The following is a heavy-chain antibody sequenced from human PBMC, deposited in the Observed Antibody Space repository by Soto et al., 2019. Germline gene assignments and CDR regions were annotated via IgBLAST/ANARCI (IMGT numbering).Heavy chain of an antibody. Sequence: ASVKVSCKASGYTFTSYYMHWVRQAPGQGLEWMGIINPSGGSTSYAQKFQGRVTMTRDTSTSTVYMELSSLRSEDTAVYYCARKTIVPAAASQNGAFDIWGQGTMVTVSS. J-gene: IGHJ3*02. CDR2: INPSGGST. CDR3: ARKTIVPAAASQNGAFDI. D-gene: IGHD2-2*01. V-gene: IGHV1-46*01. CDR1: GYTFTSYY.